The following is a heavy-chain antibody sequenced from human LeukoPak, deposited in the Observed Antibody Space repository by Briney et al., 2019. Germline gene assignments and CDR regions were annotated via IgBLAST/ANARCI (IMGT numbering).Heavy chain of an antibody. CDR1: GFTFSSYW. D-gene: IGHD6-6*01. CDR3: ARIAARRLDY. J-gene: IGHJ4*02. CDR2: INQDGSEK. V-gene: IGHV3-7*05. Sequence: GGSLRLSCAASGFTFSSYWMTWVRQAPGKSLEWVTNINQDGSEKYYVDSVKGRFTISRDNAENSLYLQVNSLRAEDTAVYYCARIAARRLDYWGQGTLVTVSS.